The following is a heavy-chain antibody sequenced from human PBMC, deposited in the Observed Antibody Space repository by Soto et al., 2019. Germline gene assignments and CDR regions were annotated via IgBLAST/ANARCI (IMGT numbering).Heavy chain of an antibody. CDR2: INPSGGST. D-gene: IGHD3-10*01. V-gene: IGHV1-46*03. J-gene: IGHJ3*02. CDR1: GYTFTSYG. Sequence: ASVKVSCKASGYTFTSYGISWVRQAPGQGLEWMGIINPSGGSTSSAQKLQGRVTMTRDTSTSTVYMELSSLRSEDTAVYYCARVVSGAHDAFAIWGQGTMVTVSS. CDR3: ARVVSGAHDAFAI.